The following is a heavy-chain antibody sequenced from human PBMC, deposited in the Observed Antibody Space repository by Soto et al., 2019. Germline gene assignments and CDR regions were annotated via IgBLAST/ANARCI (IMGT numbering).Heavy chain of an antibody. CDR1: GFTFSLYS. Sequence: ELQLVESGGGLVQPGGSLRLSCAASGFTFSLYSMSWVRQAPGKGLEWVSYISRSSTGIHYADSVKGRFTISRDDATNSIHLQMNRLRDGDTAVYYCARAVTWGLDVWGQGTTVSFSS. J-gene: IGHJ6*02. D-gene: IGHD3-10*01. CDR3: ARAVTWGLDV. CDR2: ISRSSTGI. V-gene: IGHV3-48*02.